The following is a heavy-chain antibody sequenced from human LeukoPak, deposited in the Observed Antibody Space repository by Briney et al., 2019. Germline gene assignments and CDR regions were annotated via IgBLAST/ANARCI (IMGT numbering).Heavy chain of an antibody. CDR1: GFTFSSYG. D-gene: IGHD3-22*01. CDR3: AKEPYYYDSSGYYFDY. Sequence: GGSLRLSCAASGFTFSSYGMPWVRQAPGKGLEWVAVISYDGSNKYYADSVKGRFTISRDNSKNTLYLQMNSLRAEDTAVYYCAKEPYYYDSSGYYFDYWGQGTLVTVSS. CDR2: ISYDGSNK. V-gene: IGHV3-30*18. J-gene: IGHJ4*02.